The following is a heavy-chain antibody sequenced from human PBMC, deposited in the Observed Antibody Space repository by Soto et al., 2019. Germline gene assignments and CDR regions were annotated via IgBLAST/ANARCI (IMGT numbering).Heavy chain of an antibody. Sequence: SVKFSCKASGGTFSSYAISWVRQAPGQGLEWMGGIIPIFGTANYAQKFQGRVTITADESTSTAYMELSSLRSEDTAVYYCAREEYYYDSSGYYYTNWFDPWGQGTLVTVSS. J-gene: IGHJ5*02. CDR3: AREEYYYDSSGYYYTNWFDP. D-gene: IGHD3-22*01. CDR2: IIPIFGTA. CDR1: GGTFSSYA. V-gene: IGHV1-69*13.